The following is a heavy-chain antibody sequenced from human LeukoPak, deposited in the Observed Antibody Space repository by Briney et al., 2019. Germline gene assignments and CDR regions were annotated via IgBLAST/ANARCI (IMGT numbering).Heavy chain of an antibody. Sequence: SETPSPTCTVSGVSISSYYWSWLRQPAGKGLEWIGRIYTSGSTNYNPSLKSRVTMSVDTSKNQFSLKLSSVTAADTAVYHCARAGAAAPVDWGQGTLVTVSS. V-gene: IGHV4-4*07. D-gene: IGHD6-25*01. CDR3: ARAGAAAPVD. CDR1: GVSISSYY. CDR2: IYTSGST. J-gene: IGHJ4*02.